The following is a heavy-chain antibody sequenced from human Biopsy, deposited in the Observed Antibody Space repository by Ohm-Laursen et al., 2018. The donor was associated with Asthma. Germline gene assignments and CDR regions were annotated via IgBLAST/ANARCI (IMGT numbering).Heavy chain of an antibody. J-gene: IGHJ3*01. CDR2: ISTSGGSK. CDR1: GFTFRNFG. Sequence: GSLRLSCAASGFTFRNFGMHWVRQAPDGGLEWVSGISTSGGSKYYADSVKGRFTLSRDNSKTTLSLQMNSLTEGDTAVYYCVKALGGGDGFDVWGLGTTVTVSS. CDR3: VKALGGGDGFDV. V-gene: IGHV3-23*01.